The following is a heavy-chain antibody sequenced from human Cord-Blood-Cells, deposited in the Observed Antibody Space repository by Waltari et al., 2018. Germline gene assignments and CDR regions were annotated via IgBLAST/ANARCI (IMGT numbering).Heavy chain of an antibody. CDR3: GSWGRFLEWLLTACDY. J-gene: IGHJ4*02. D-gene: IGHD3-3*01. CDR2: IYYSGRT. Sequence: QLQLQESGPGLVKPSETLSLTCTVSGGSISSSSYYWGWIRQPPGKGLEWIGSIYYSGRTYYHPSLKCRVTIAVNTSKNQFSLRLSSVTAADTAVYYCGSWGRFLEWLLTACDYWGQGTLVTVSS. V-gene: IGHV4-39*01. CDR1: GGSISSSSYY.